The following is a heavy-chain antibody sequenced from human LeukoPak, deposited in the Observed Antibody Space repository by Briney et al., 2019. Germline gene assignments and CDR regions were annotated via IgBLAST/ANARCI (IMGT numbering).Heavy chain of an antibody. D-gene: IGHD2-21*02. Sequence: GGSLRLSCAASGFTFSSYSMNWVRQAPGKGLEWVSSISSSSSYIYYADSVKGRFTISRDNAKNSLYLQMNSLRAEDTAVYYCARGGGDYHDAFDIWGQGTMVTVSS. CDR2: ISSSSSYI. CDR3: ARGGGDYHDAFDI. CDR1: GFTFSSYS. J-gene: IGHJ3*02. V-gene: IGHV3-21*01.